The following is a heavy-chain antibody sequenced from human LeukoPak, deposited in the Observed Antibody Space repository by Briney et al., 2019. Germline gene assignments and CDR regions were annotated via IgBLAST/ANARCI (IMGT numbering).Heavy chain of an antibody. CDR3: ARDRGAYGDNDAFDI. V-gene: IGHV4-30-4*02. CDR1: GGSISRSDYY. J-gene: IGHJ3*02. D-gene: IGHD4-17*01. Sequence: SETLSLTCSVSGGSISRSDYYWSWIRQPPGKGLEWIGYIYYSGITYYNPSLKSRVTISVDTSKNQFSLKLSSVTAADTAVYYCARDRGAYGDNDAFDIWGQGTMVTVSS. CDR2: IYYSGIT.